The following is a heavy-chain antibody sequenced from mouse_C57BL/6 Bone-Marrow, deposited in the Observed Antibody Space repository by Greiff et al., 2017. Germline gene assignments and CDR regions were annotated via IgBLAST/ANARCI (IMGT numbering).Heavy chain of an antibody. CDR1: GFNIKDDY. D-gene: IGHD1-1*01. J-gene: IGHJ3*01. CDR2: IDPETGDT. CDR3: TVYYGSMWFAY. V-gene: IGHV14-4*01. Sequence: VQLQQSGAELVRPGASVKLSCTASGFNIKDDYMHWVKQRPEQGLEWIGWIDPETGDTEYASKFQGKATITADTSSNTAYLQLSSLTSEDTAVYYCTVYYGSMWFAYGGQGTLVTVSA.